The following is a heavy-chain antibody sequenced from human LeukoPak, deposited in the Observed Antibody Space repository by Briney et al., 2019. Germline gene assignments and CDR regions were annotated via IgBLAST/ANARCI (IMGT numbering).Heavy chain of an antibody. V-gene: IGHV4-39*01. Sequence: SETLSLTCTVSGGSIGSSSYYWGWVRQPPGKGLEWIGSIYYSGSTYYNPSLKSRVTISVDTSKNQFSLKLSSVTAADTAVYYCSSTVEYSSSVDYWGQGTLVTVSS. CDR3: SSTVEYSSSVDY. D-gene: IGHD6-13*01. CDR1: GGSIGSSSYY. J-gene: IGHJ4*02. CDR2: IYYSGST.